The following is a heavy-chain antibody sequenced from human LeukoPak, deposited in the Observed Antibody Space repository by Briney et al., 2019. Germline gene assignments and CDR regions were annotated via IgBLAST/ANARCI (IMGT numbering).Heavy chain of an antibody. D-gene: IGHD4-23*01. CDR1: GFNFTGHG. Sequence: PGGSLRLSCAAPGFNFTGHGIHWVRQVPGKGLDWVAVIWYDGKNKHYADSVKGRFTISRDTSKNTVYLQMNSLRAEDTAVYYCARVSDYGNSDYWGQGTLVTVSS. J-gene: IGHJ4*02. V-gene: IGHV3-33*01. CDR2: IWYDGKNK. CDR3: ARVSDYGNSDY.